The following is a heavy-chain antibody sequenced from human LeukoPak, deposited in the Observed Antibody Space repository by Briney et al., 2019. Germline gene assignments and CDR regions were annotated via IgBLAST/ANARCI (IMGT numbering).Heavy chain of an antibody. D-gene: IGHD2-2*01. CDR3: ARDGRVVPAAPTNY. CDR1: VYTFTRYF. V-gene: IGHV1-46*01. Sequence: GASVKVSCKECVYTFTRYFMHWVRQAPGQGLEWVGIIQPSCGSTSYAQKLQGRATMTRDTSTSTVYMELSIMRSEDTAVYHCARDGRVVPAAPTNYWGQGTLVTVSS. CDR2: IQPSCGST. J-gene: IGHJ4*02.